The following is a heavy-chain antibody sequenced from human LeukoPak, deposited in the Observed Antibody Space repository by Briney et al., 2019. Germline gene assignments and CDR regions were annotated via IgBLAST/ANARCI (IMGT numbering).Heavy chain of an antibody. CDR3: AKDDLDSSGWRSPVFYYYYMDV. CDR1: GFTFSSYG. J-gene: IGHJ6*03. V-gene: IGHV3-30*02. CDR2: IRYDGSNK. Sequence: GGSLRLSCAASGFTFSSYGMHWVRQAPGKGLEWVAFIRYDGSNKYYADSVKGRFTISRDNSKNTLYLQMNSVRAEDTAVYYCAKDDLDSSGWRSPVFYYYYMDVWGKGTTVTVSS. D-gene: IGHD3-22*01.